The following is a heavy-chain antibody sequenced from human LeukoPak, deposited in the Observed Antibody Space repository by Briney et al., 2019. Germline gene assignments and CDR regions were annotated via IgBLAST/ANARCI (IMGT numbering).Heavy chain of an antibody. Sequence: PGGSLRLSCAASGFTFSSYAMSWVRQAPAKGREWVSAISGSGGSTYYAASVKGRFTISRDNAKNPLYLQMNSLRAEDTAVYYCAKGPAIVGATDYLYWGQGTLVTVSS. CDR1: GFTFSSYA. V-gene: IGHV3-23*01. CDR3: AKGPAIVGATDYLY. D-gene: IGHD1-26*01. CDR2: ISGSGGST. J-gene: IGHJ4*02.